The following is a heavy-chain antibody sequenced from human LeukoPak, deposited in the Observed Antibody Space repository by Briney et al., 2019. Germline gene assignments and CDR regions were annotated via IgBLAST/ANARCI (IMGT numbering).Heavy chain of an antibody. Sequence: GGSLRLSCAASGFTFSDYYMSWIRQAPGKGLEWVSYISSSGSTIYYADSVKGRFTISRDNAKNSLYLQMNSLRAEDTAVYYCASGYSSSWYPGTPVYWGQGTLVTVSS. CDR3: ASGYSSSWYPGTPVY. J-gene: IGHJ4*02. V-gene: IGHV3-11*01. CDR1: GFTFSDYY. CDR2: ISSSGSTI. D-gene: IGHD6-13*01.